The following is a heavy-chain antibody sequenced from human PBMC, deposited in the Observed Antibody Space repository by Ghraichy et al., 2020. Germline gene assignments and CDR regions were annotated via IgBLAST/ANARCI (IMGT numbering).Heavy chain of an antibody. CDR1: GYTFTGYD. J-gene: IGHJ3*02. D-gene: IGHD3-22*01. Sequence: ASVKGSCKASGYTFTGYDINWVRQAPGQGLEWVGWISAFNGNTKYEQNFQGRVTMTTDTSTSTVYMELRSLRSDDTAVYYCARVHYYDSSDYGSNVFDIWGQGTMVIVSS. V-gene: IGHV1-18*01. CDR3: ARVHYYDSSDYGSNVFDI. CDR2: ISAFNGNT.